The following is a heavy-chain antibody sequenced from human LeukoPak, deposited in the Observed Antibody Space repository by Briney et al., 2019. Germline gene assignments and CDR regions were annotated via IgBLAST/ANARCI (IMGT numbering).Heavy chain of an antibody. J-gene: IGHJ4*02. D-gene: IGHD1-26*01. CDR1: GYTFTSYY. Sequence: ASVKVSCKASGYTFTSYYMHWVRQAPGQGLEWMGIINPSGGSTSYAQKFQGRVTMTRDMSTSTVYMELRSLRSDDTAVYYCARGEGSYYFYDYWGQGTLVTVSS. CDR3: ARGEGSYYFYDY. V-gene: IGHV1-46*01. CDR2: INPSGGST.